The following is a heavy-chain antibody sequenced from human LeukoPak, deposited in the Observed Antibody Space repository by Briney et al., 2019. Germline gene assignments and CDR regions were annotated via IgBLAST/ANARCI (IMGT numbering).Heavy chain of an antibody. CDR2: IYYSGST. D-gene: IGHD3-22*01. V-gene: IGHV4-59*08. CDR3: ARQAIYDSSGYYQYYFDY. Sequence: NSSETLSLTCTVSGSSISSYYWSWIRQPPGKGLEWIGYIYYSGSTNYNPSLKSRVTISVDTSKNQFSLKLSSVTAADTAVYYCARQAIYDSSGYYQYYFDYWGQGTLVTVSS. CDR1: GSSISSYY. J-gene: IGHJ4*02.